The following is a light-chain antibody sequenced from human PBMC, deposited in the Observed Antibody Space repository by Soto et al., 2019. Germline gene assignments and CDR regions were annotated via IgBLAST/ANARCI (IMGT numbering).Light chain of an antibody. V-gene: IGKV1-5*01. CDR1: QSVSID. J-gene: IGKJ1*01. CDR3: QQYHTYPWT. CDR2: GAS. Sequence: DIQMTQSPSTLSAFVGDRVTITCRASQSVSIDLAWYQQRPGKAPKLLIYGASSLQSGVPSRFSGSGSGTEFTLTISSLQPDDFAPYYCQQYHTYPWTCGQGTKV.